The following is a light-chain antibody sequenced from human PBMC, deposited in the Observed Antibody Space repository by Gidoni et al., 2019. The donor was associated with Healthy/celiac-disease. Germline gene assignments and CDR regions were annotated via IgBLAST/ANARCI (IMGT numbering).Light chain of an antibody. J-gene: IGLJ3*02. Sequence: SYELTQPPSVSVSQGQTARITCSGDALPKQYAYWYQQKPGQAPVLVIYKDSERPSGIPERFSGSSSGTTVTLTISGVQAEDEADYYCQSADSSGTYGVFGGGTKLTVL. V-gene: IGLV3-25*02. CDR2: KDS. CDR1: ALPKQY. CDR3: QSADSSGTYGV.